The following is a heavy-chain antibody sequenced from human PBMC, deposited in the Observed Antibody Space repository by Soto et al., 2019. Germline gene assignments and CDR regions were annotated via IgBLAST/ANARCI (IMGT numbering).Heavy chain of an antibody. CDR2: ISAYNGNT. CDR1: GYTFTSYG. CDR3: ARDTELELRGYYGMDV. D-gene: IGHD1-7*01. J-gene: IGHJ6*02. Sequence: ASVKVSCKASGYTFTSYGISWVRQAPGQGLEWMGWISAYNGNTNYAQKLQGRVTMTTDTSTSTAYMELRSLRSDDTTVYYCARDTELELRGYYGMDVWGQGTMVTVSS. V-gene: IGHV1-18*04.